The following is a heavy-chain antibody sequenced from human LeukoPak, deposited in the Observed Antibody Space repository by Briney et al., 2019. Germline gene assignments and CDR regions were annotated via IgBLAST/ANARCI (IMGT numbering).Heavy chain of an antibody. Sequence: GASVKVSCKASGGTFSSYAISWVRQAPGQGLEWMGGIIPIFGTANYAQKFQGRVTITADKSTSTAYMELSSLRSEDTAVYYCARWGSSWYHYYYYCGMDVWGQGTTVTVSS. J-gene: IGHJ6*02. D-gene: IGHD6-13*01. CDR3: ARWGSSWYHYYYYCGMDV. CDR1: GGTFSSYA. V-gene: IGHV1-69*06. CDR2: IIPIFGTA.